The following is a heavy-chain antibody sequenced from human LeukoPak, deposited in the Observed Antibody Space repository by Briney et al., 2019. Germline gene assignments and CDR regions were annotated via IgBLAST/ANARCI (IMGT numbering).Heavy chain of an antibody. CDR3: ARLIAYCGGDCYDYFDY. CDR1: GFTFSSYA. Sequence: GGSLRLSCAASGFTFSSYAMSWVRQAPGKGLEWVSAISGSGGSTYYADSVKGRFTISRDNSKNTLYLQMNSLRAEDTAVYYCARLIAYCGGDCYDYFDYWGQGTLVTVSS. CDR2: ISGSGGST. D-gene: IGHD2-21*02. V-gene: IGHV3-23*01. J-gene: IGHJ4*02.